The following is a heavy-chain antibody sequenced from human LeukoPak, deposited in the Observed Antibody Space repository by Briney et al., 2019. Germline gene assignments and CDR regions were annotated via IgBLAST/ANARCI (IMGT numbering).Heavy chain of an antibody. D-gene: IGHD3-10*01. Sequence: SETLSLTCAVYGGSFSGYYWSWIRQPPGKGLEWIGEINHSGSTNYNPSLKSRVTISVDTSKNQFSLKLSSVTAADTAVYYCARHDPSVSGDYWGQGTLVTVSS. V-gene: IGHV4-34*01. CDR3: ARHDPSVSGDY. J-gene: IGHJ4*02. CDR2: INHSGST. CDR1: GGSFSGYY.